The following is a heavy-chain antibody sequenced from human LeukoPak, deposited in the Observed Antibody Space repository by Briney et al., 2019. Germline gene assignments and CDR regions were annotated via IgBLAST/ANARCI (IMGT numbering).Heavy chain of an antibody. CDR3: ARHLNYYDSSGYYYADS. CDR1: GYSFTNYW. CDR2: IHPGKSDT. V-gene: IGHV5-51*01. J-gene: IGHJ5*02. D-gene: IGHD3-22*01. Sequence: GESLKTSCKGSGYSFTNYWIAWVRQMPGKGLEWMGVIHPGKSDTRYRPSFQGQVTILVDKSISTAFLQWSSLQASDSAMYYCARHLNYYDSSGYYYADSWGQGTLVTVSS.